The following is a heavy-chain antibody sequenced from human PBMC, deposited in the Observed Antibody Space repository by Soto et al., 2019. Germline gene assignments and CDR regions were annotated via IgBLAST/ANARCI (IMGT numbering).Heavy chain of an antibody. CDR3: ARDLVNGVAGAS. CDR1: GFTFSNYP. Sequence: GGSLRLSCAASGFTFSNYPMSWVRQAPGKGLEWVSVISGSGAFYADSVKGRFTISRDHSKNTLYLQMNSLRGDDTAAYYCARDLVNGVAGASWGQGTLVTVSS. V-gene: IGHV3-23*01. J-gene: IGHJ5*02. CDR2: ISGSGA. D-gene: IGHD2-8*01.